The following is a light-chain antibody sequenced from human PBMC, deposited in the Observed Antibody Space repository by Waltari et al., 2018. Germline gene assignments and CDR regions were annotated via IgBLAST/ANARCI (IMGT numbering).Light chain of an antibody. Sequence: QSVLTQPPSPSAAPGPRVTVPCSGCHSTIGNNYVSWYRRFPGTAPKLLIYENTERPSGIPGRFSGSKSGTSATLDITGLQAGDEADYYCGTWDSSLSGAVFGGGTHLTVL. J-gene: IGLJ7*01. V-gene: IGLV1-51*02. CDR2: ENT. CDR3: GTWDSSLSGAV. CDR1: HSTIGNNY.